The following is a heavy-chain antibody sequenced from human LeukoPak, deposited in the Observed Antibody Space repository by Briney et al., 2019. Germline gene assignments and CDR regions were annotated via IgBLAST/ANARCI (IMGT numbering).Heavy chain of an antibody. CDR2: ISYDGSNK. D-gene: IGHD4-17*01. CDR3: ARDVGTVTTLRNPDY. Sequence: GGSLRLSCAASGFTFSSYAMHWVRQAPGKGLEWVAVISYDGSNKYYADSVKGRFTISRDNSKNTLYLQMNSLRAEDTAVYYCARDVGTVTTLRNPDYWGQGTLVTVSS. CDR1: GFTFSSYA. V-gene: IGHV3-30*04. J-gene: IGHJ4*02.